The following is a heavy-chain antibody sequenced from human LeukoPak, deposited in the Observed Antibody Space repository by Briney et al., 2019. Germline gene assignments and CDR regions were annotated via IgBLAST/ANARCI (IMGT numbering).Heavy chain of an antibody. V-gene: IGHV3-9*03. CDR1: GFTFADYA. CDR3: AKDRRSSTSPHYYYGMDV. J-gene: IGHJ6*02. Sequence: GRSLRLSCAASGFTFADYAMHWVRQAPGKGLEWVSGISWKSGSIGYADSVKGRFTVSRDNAKNSLYLQMHSLRAEDMALYYCAKDRRSSTSPHYYYGMDVWGQGTTVTVSS. D-gene: IGHD2-2*01. CDR2: ISWKSGSI.